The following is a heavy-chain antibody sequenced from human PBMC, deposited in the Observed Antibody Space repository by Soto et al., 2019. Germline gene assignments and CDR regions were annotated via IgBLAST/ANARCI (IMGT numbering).Heavy chain of an antibody. CDR2: VYSSGTT. CDR3: ARATLAGATVYYYGMDV. D-gene: IGHD1-26*01. CDR1: GGSINDYY. Sequence: PSETLSLTCTVSGGSINDYYWTWIRQPPVKGLEWIGYVYSSGTTNYNPSLKRRVTISLGTSQNQFSLNLRSVTAADTAVYYCARATLAGATVYYYGMDVWGQGTTVTVSS. J-gene: IGHJ6*02. V-gene: IGHV4-59*01.